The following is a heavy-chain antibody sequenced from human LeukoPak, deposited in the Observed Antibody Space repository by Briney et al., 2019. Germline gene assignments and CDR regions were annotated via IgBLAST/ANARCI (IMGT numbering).Heavy chain of an antibody. CDR1: GFTFSSYS. CDR3: AKVGQQQLPDY. CDR2: ISYDGNNK. V-gene: IGHV3-30*18. Sequence: GGSLRLSCAASGFTFSSYSMNWVRQAPGKGLEWVAVISYDGNNKYYADSVKGRFSISRDNSENTLYLQMNSVRPEDTAAYYCAKVGQQQLPDYWGQGTLVTVSS. D-gene: IGHD6-13*01. J-gene: IGHJ4*02.